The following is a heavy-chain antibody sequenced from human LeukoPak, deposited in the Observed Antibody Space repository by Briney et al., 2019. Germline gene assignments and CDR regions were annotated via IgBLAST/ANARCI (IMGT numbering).Heavy chain of an antibody. Sequence: PSETLSLTCTVSGDSISGNNCYWAWIRQPPGKGLEYIASINYSGTTYYNPSLKSRVTMSVDTSKNQFSLKLSSVTAADTAVYYCARHSSMAGPLYYYMDVWGKGTTVTISS. D-gene: IGHD2/OR15-2a*01. CDR2: INYSGTT. CDR1: GDSISGNNCY. J-gene: IGHJ6*03. CDR3: ARHSSMAGPLYYYMDV. V-gene: IGHV4-39*01.